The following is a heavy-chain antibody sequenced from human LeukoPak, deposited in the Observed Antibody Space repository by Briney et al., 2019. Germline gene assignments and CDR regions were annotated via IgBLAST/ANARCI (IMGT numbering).Heavy chain of an antibody. CDR2: IKQDGSEK. Sequence: GGSLRLSCAASGFTFSSYWMSWVRQAPGKGLEWVANIKQDGSEKYFVDSVKGRFTISRDNAKNSLYLQMNSLRAEDTAVYYCASDVRDGYNYYGMDVWGQGTTVTVSS. D-gene: IGHD5-24*01. J-gene: IGHJ6*02. V-gene: IGHV3-7*01. CDR1: GFTFSSYW. CDR3: ASDVRDGYNYYGMDV.